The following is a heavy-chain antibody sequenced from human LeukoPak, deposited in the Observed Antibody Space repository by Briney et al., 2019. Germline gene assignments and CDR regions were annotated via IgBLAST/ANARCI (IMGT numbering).Heavy chain of an antibody. CDR3: ARDAGCSGGSCYSEPYYFDY. V-gene: IGHV3-21*01. CDR1: GFTVSSNY. CDR2: ISSSSSYI. D-gene: IGHD2-15*01. J-gene: IGHJ4*02. Sequence: PGGSLRLSCAASGFTVSSNYMSWVRQAPGKGLEWVSSISSSSSYIYYADSVKGRFTISRDNAKNSLYLQMNSLRAEDTAVYYCARDAGCSGGSCYSEPYYFDYWGQGTLVTVSS.